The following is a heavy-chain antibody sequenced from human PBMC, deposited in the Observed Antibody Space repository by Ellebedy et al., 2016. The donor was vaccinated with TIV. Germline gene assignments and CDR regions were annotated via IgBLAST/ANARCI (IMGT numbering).Heavy chain of an antibody. CDR1: GFTFSSYA. V-gene: IGHV3-23*01. CDR3: ARDRGEGGLFSFFDF. Sequence: GESLKISCAASGFTFSSYAMSWVRQAPGKGLEWVSGLSGSGGSTYSADSVKGRFTISRDNSKNTLYLQMNSLRAEDTAVYYCARDRGEGGLFSFFDFWGQGTRVTVST. J-gene: IGHJ4*02. CDR2: LSGSGGST. D-gene: IGHD3-10*01.